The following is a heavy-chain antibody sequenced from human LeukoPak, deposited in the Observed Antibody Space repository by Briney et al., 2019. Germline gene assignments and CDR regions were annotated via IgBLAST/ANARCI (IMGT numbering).Heavy chain of an antibody. CDR2: INPNSGGT. V-gene: IGHV1-2*06. J-gene: IGHJ6*02. CDR1: GYTFTGYY. Sequence: ASVKVSCKASGYTFTGYYMHWVRQAPGQGLEWMGRINPNSGGTNYAQKFQGRVTMTRDTSISTAYMELSRLGSDDTAVYYCARATQFTPPLTIFGGYYYYGMDVWGQGTTVTVSS. D-gene: IGHD3-3*01. CDR3: ARATQFTPPLTIFGGYYYYGMDV.